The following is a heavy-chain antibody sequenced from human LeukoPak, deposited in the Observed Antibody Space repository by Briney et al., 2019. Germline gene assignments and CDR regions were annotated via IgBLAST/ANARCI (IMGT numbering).Heavy chain of an antibody. D-gene: IGHD2-21*01. CDR2: ISSGSSSI. V-gene: IGHV3-21*01. Sequence: PGGSLRLSCAASGFTFSRYNMDWVRRAPGKGLEWVASISSGSSSISYAHSVKGRFIISRDNAQNSLYLQMNSLTAEDTAVYYCAKFVIYEGEDFWGQGTLVAVSS. CDR3: AKFVIYEGEDF. CDR1: GFTFSRYN. J-gene: IGHJ4*02.